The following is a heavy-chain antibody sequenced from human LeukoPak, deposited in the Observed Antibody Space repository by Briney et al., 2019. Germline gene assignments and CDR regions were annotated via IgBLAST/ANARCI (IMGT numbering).Heavy chain of an antibody. Sequence: PSETLSPTCTVSGDSISSYYWSWIRQPPGKGLEWIGYIYYSGSTNYNPSLKSRVTISVDTSKNQFSLKLSSVTAADTAVYYCARHIYGDSPFDYWGQGTLVTVSS. CDR2: IYYSGST. D-gene: IGHD4-17*01. J-gene: IGHJ4*02. CDR1: GDSISSYY. V-gene: IGHV4-59*08. CDR3: ARHIYGDSPFDY.